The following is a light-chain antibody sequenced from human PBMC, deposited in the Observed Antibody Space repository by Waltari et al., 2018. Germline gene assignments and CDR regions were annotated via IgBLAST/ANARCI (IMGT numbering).Light chain of an antibody. V-gene: IGLV3-19*01. CDR2: GKN. Sequence: SSELTQDPAVSVALGQTVRITCQGDSLRSYYASWYQQKPGQAPVLVIYGKNNRPSGIPNLFSGSSSESTASLTITGAQAEDETDYYCTSRDSSGNHLYVFGTGTKVTVL. CDR3: TSRDSSGNHLYV. CDR1: SLRSYY. J-gene: IGLJ1*01.